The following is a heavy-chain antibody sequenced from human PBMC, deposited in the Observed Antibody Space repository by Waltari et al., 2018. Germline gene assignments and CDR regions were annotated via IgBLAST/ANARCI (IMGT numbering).Heavy chain of an antibody. CDR1: GDSISRSSYY. V-gene: IGHV4-39*07. Sequence: QFQLQESGPGLVRPSETLSLACTVSGDSISRSSYYWAWIRQPPGKGLEWIGNIYSSGSTSYNSSLKSRVTISIDTSKNQFSLMLSSVTAADTAVYYCAKRENFNFWRDAFDLWGQGTMVTVSS. CDR3: AKRENFNFWRDAFDL. CDR2: IYSSGST. D-gene: IGHD3-3*01. J-gene: IGHJ3*01.